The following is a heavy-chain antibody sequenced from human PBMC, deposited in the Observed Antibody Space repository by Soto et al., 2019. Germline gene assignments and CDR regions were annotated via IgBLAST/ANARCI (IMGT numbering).Heavy chain of an antibody. Sequence: GQGLEWMGWINAYNGSTSYAQKFQGRVTMTRDTSTGTVYMELSSLRSEDTAVYYCARVEGSGWYGNFDYWGQGTLVSVSS. D-gene: IGHD6-19*01. CDR2: INAYNGST. CDR3: ARVEGSGWYGNFDY. J-gene: IGHJ4*02. V-gene: IGHV1-46*01.